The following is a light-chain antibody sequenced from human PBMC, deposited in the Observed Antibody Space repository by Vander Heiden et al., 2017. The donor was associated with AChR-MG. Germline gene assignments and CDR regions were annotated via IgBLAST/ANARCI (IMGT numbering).Light chain of an antibody. V-gene: IGKV1-39*01. J-gene: IGKJ2*01. CDR2: AAS. CDR3: QQSHSIPYT. CDR1: QIISSY. Sequence: DIQMTQSPSSLSASVGDRVTITCRASQIISSYLNWYQQKPGKAPKLLIYAASSLQSGVASRFSGSGSGTDFTLTISRLQPEDFATYYCQQSHSIPYTFGQGTKVEIK.